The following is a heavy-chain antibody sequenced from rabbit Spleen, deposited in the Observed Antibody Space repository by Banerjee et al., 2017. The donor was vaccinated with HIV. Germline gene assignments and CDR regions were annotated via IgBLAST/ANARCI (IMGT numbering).Heavy chain of an antibody. CDR3: ARDSGSSFSSYGWDL. D-gene: IGHD8-1*01. J-gene: IGHJ6*01. CDR2: VYAGSSGSI. CDR1: GFSFSSSAY. V-gene: IGHV1S45*01. Sequence: QEQLVESGGGLVKPEGSLKLSCTASGFSFSSSAYMCWVRQAPGKGLEWIAYVYAGSSGSIYYASWAKGRITISKTSSTVTLQMTSLTAADTATYFCARDSGSSFSSYGWDLCGQGTLVTVS.